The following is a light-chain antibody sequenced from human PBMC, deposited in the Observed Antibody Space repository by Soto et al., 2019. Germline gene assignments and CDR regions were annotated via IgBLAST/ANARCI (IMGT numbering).Light chain of an antibody. CDR1: QSVSSN. J-gene: IGKJ1*01. CDR2: GAS. V-gene: IGKV3-15*01. CDR3: QQYNNWPPTWT. Sequence: EIVMTQSPATLSVSPGERATLSCRASQSVSSNLAWYQQKPGQAPRLLIYGASTRATGIPATFSGSGSGTEFTLIISSLQSEDFAVYYCQQYNNWPPTWTFGQGTKVDIK.